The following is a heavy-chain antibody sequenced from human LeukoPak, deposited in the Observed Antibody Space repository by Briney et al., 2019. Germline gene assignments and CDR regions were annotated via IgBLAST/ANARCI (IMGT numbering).Heavy chain of an antibody. J-gene: IGHJ4*02. CDR3: ASYRDPGRQVTTIVY. CDR1: GYTFTGYY. Sequence: ASVKVSCKASGYTFTGYYMHWVRQAPGQGLEWMGWINPNSGGTNYAQKFQGRVTMTRDTSISTAYMELSRLRSDDTAVYYCASYRDPGRQVTTIVYWGRGTLVTVSS. V-gene: IGHV1-2*02. CDR2: INPNSGGT. D-gene: IGHD4-11*01.